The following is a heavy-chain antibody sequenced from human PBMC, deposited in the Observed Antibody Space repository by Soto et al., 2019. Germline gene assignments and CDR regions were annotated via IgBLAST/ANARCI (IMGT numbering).Heavy chain of an antibody. CDR3: ARDSLGIAVLGTGRSKNNWFDP. J-gene: IGHJ5*02. CDR1: GGSFSGYY. Sequence: QVQLQQWGAGLLKPSETLSLTCAVYGGSFSGYYWSWIRQPPGKGLEWIGEINHSGSTNYNPSLTSRVTITIDTSKNRFSLNRSSVTAADTAIYYCARDSLGIAVLGTGRSKNNWFDPWGQGTLVTVSS. V-gene: IGHV4-34*01. CDR2: INHSGST. D-gene: IGHD6-19*01.